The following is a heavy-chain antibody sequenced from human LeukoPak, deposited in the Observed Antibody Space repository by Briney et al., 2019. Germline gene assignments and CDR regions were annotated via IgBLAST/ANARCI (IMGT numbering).Heavy chain of an antibody. D-gene: IGHD2-2*01. CDR3: ARHAAFSEYQSHLTHFDY. CDR2: IYHSGST. J-gene: IGHJ4*02. Sequence: SETLSLTCTVSGGSISSYYWSWIRQPPGKRLEWIGYIYHSGSTNYNSSLKSRVTISVDTSKNQFSLKLSSVTAADTAVYYCARHAAFSEYQSHLTHFDYWGQGTLVTVSS. V-gene: IGHV4-59*08. CDR1: GGSISSYY.